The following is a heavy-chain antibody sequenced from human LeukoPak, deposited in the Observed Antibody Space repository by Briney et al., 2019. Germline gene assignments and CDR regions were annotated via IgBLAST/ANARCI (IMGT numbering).Heavy chain of an antibody. D-gene: IGHD4-11*01. V-gene: IGHV3-48*04. CDR1: GFTFSSYT. J-gene: IGHJ6*03. Sequence: PGGSLRLSCAASGFTFSSYTMNWVRQAPGKGLEWVSYITSSGSTVYYADSVKGRFTISRDNAKNSLYLQMQSPTAEDTAVYFCARVASSSKYYYYMDVSGKGTTVTVYS. CDR2: ITSSGSTV. CDR3: ARVASSSKYYYYMDV.